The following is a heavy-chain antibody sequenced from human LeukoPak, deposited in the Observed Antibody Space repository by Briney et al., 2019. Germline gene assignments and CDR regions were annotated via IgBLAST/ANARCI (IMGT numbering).Heavy chain of an antibody. CDR1: GYTFTSYD. J-gene: IGHJ3*02. V-gene: IGHV1-18*01. Sequence: ASVKVSCKASGYTFTSYDINCVRQAPGQGLEWMGRIIPLFGTTTYAQKLQGRVTLTTDTYTSTAYMELSSLRSEDTAVYYCATESYSGSYLYAFDIWGQGTMVTVSS. D-gene: IGHD1-26*01. CDR2: IIPLFGTT. CDR3: ATESYSGSYLYAFDI.